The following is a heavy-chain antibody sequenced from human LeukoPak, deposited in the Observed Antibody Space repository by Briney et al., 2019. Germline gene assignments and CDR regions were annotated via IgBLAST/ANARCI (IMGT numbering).Heavy chain of an antibody. V-gene: IGHV4-31*02. J-gene: IGHJ5*02. CDR2: IYYSGST. CDR3: ARDWHSSGWPNWFDP. Sequence: LRLSCAASGFTFSSYAMSWVRQHPGKGLEWIGYIYYSGSTYYNPSLKSRVTISVDTSKNQFSLKLSSVTAADTAVYYCARDWHSSGWPNWFDPWGQGTLVTVSS. CDR1: GFTFSSYA. D-gene: IGHD6-19*01.